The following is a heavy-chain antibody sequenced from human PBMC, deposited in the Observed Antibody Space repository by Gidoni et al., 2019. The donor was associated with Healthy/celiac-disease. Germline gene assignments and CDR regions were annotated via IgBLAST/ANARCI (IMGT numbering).Heavy chain of an antibody. Sequence: EVQLLESGGGLVQPGGALRPSCAAPGFPFSRDAMSWVRQAPGKGLEWVSAISGSGGSTYYADSVKGRFTISRDNSKNTLYLKMNSLRAEDTAVYYCAKGGRIAVAGPDWFDPWGQGTLVTVSS. CDR1: GFPFSRDA. CDR3: AKGGRIAVAGPDWFDP. D-gene: IGHD6-19*01. J-gene: IGHJ5*02. CDR2: ISGSGGST. V-gene: IGHV3-23*01.